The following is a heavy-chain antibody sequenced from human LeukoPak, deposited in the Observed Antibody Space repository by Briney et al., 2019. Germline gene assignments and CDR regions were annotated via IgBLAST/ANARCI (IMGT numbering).Heavy chain of an antibody. D-gene: IGHD3-9*01. CDR1: GGSISSGGYS. V-gene: IGHV4-30-2*01. CDR3: ASLRLRYFDWFIDY. Sequence: SQTLSLTCAVSGGSISSGGYSWSWIRQPPGKGPEWIGYIYHSGSTYYNPSLKSRVTISVDRSKNQFSLKLSSVTAADTAVYYCASLRLRYFDWFIDYWGQGTLVTVSS. J-gene: IGHJ4*02. CDR2: IYHSGST.